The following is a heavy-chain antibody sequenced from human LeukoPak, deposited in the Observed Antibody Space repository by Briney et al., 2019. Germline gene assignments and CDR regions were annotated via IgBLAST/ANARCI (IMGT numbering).Heavy chain of an antibody. CDR1: GYTFTGYY. V-gene: IGHV1-2*02. D-gene: IGHD3-22*01. Sequence: ASVKVSRKASGYTFTGYYMHLVRQAPGPGLEWMGGINPNSGGKNYAQNFQGRVTMTRATSISTAYMELSRLRSDDTAVYYCARRNDDDSSGYWRRSRDAFDIWGQGTMVTVSS. CDR3: ARRNDDDSSGYWRRSRDAFDI. CDR2: INPNSGGK. J-gene: IGHJ3*02.